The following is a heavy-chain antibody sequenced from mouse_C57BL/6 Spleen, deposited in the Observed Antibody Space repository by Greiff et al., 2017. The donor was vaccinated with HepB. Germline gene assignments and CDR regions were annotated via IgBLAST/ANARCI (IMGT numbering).Heavy chain of an antibody. CDR1: GYAFSSYW. CDR2: IYPGDGDT. CDR3: ARSDDGYFSWFAY. Sequence: VQLQQSGAELVKPGASVKISCKASGYAFSSYWMNWVKQRPGKGLEWIGQIYPGDGDTNYNGKFKGKATLTADKSSSTAYMQLSSLTSEDSAVYFCARSDDGYFSWFAYWGQWTLVTVSA. V-gene: IGHV1-80*01. J-gene: IGHJ3*01. D-gene: IGHD2-3*01.